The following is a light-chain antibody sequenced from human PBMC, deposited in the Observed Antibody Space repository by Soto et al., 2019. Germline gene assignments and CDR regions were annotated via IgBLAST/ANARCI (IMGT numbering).Light chain of an antibody. Sequence: AIRMTQSPSSLSASTGDGVTITCRASQGISSYLAWYQQKPGKAPKLLIYAASTLQSGVPSRFSGSGSGTDFTLTISCLQSEDFATYYCQQYYSYPLTFGQGTKVDIK. CDR2: AAS. J-gene: IGKJ1*01. V-gene: IGKV1-8*01. CDR1: QGISSY. CDR3: QQYYSYPLT.